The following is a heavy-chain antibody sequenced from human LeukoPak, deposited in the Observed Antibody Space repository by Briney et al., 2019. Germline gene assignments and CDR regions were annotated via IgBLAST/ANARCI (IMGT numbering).Heavy chain of an antibody. Sequence: SETLSLTCTVSGGSISSSYWSWIRQPPGKGLEWIGYIYYSGSTNYNPSLKSRVTISVDTSKDQFSLKLSSVTAADTAVYYCARDQDGSGSYNIVYWGQGTLVTVSS. J-gene: IGHJ4*02. CDR1: GGSISSSY. V-gene: IGHV4-59*01. D-gene: IGHD3-10*01. CDR2: IYYSGST. CDR3: ARDQDGSGSYNIVY.